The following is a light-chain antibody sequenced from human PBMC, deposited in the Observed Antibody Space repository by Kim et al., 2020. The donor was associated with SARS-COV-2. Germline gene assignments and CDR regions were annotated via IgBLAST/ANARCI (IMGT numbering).Light chain of an antibody. CDR2: AAS. V-gene: IGKV1-9*01. CDR3: LQLADYPLT. Sequence: ASVGDRVTVTCRASQGISSSLAWYQQKPGKAPNLLIYAASTLQSGVPSRFSGSGSGTDFTLTISSLQPEDFATYYCLQLADYPLTFGGGTKVDIK. J-gene: IGKJ4*01. CDR1: QGISSS.